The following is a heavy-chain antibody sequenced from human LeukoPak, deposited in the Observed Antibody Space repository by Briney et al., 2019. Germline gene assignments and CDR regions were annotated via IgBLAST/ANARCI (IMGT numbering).Heavy chain of an antibody. V-gene: IGHV3-7*01. J-gene: IGHJ4*02. CDR2: IKQDGSEK. Sequence: QPGGSPRLSCAASGFTFRSYWMSWVRQAPGKGLQWVANIKQDGSEKYYVDSVKGRFTISRDNAKNSLYLQMNSLRAEDTAVYYCARDDYRASWSWGQGTLVTVSS. D-gene: IGHD3-10*01. CDR1: GFTFRSYW. CDR3: ARDDYRASWS.